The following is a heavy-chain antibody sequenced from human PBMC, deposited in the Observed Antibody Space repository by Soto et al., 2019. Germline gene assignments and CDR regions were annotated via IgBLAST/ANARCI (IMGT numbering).Heavy chain of an antibody. Sequence: QVTLKESGPVLVKPTETLTLTCTVSGFSLSNARMGVSWIRQPPGKALEWLAHIFSNDEKSYSTSLKSRLTISKDTFKSQVVLNMTNMDPVDTATYYCARIRFGSSWFYYFDYWGQGTLVTVSS. CDR3: ARIRFGSSWFYYFDY. CDR1: GFSLSNARMG. J-gene: IGHJ4*02. CDR2: IFSNDEK. D-gene: IGHD6-13*01. V-gene: IGHV2-26*01.